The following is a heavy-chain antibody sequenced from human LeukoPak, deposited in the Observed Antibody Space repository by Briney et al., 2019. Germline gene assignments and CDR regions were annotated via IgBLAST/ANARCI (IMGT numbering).Heavy chain of an antibody. CDR1: GGSFSGYY. D-gene: IGHD6-13*01. V-gene: IGHV4-34*01. J-gene: IGHJ5*02. Sequence: SETLSLTCAVYGGSFSGYYWSWIRQPPGKGLEWIGEINHSGSTNYNPSHKSRVTISVDTSKNQFSLKLSSVTAANTAVYYCARGRPAAGPGSWFDPWGQGTLVTVSS. CDR3: ARGRPAAGPGSWFDP. CDR2: INHSGST.